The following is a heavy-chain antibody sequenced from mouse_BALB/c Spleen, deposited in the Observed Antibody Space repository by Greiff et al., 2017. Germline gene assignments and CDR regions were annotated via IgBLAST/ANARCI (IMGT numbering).Heavy chain of an antibody. CDR1: GFTFSDYY. J-gene: IGHJ3*01. V-gene: IGHV5-4*02. Sequence: DVMLVESGGGLVKPGGSLKLSCAASGFTFSDYYMYWVRQTPEKRLEWVATISDGGSYTYYPDSVKGRFTISRDNARNILYLQMSSLRSEDTAMYYCARITTAPWFAYWGQGTLVTVSA. CDR3: ARITTAPWFAY. CDR2: ISDGGSYT. D-gene: IGHD1-2*01.